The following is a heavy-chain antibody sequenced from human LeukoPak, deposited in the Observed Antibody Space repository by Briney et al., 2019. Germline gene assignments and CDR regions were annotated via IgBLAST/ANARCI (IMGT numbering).Heavy chain of an antibody. CDR2: IYYSGST. V-gene: IGHV4-59*01. CDR3: ARIGSGSYLTLDY. Sequence: KPSETLSLTCTVSGDSISSYYWRWIRQATGKGLEWIGYIYYSGSTNYNPSLKSRVTISIDTSKNQFSLKLSSMTAADTAVYYCARIGSGSYLTLDYWGQGTLVTVSS. D-gene: IGHD1-26*01. J-gene: IGHJ4*02. CDR1: GDSISSYY.